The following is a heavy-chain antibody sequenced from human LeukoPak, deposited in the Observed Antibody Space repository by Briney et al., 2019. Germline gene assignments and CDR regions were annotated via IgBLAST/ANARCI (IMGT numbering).Heavy chain of an antibody. V-gene: IGHV5-10-1*01. CDR1: GYSFTSYW. D-gene: IGHD3-10*01. CDR2: IDPSDSYT. J-gene: IGHJ6*02. CDR3: ARLNVGVIHYYYGMDV. Sequence: GESLKISCKGSGYSFTSYWISWVRQMPGKGLEWMGRIDPSDSYTSYSPSFQGHVTISADQSISTAYLQWSSLKDSDTAMYYCARLNVGVIHYYYGMDVWGQGTTVTVSS.